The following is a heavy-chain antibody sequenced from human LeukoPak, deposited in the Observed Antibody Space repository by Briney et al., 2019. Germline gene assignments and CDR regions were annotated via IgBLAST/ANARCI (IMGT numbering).Heavy chain of an antibody. Sequence: PSETLSLTCTVSGGSISSYYWSWIRQPPGKGLEWIGYIYYSGNTRYNPSLMSRVTISVDMSKNHFSLKLTSVTAADTAVYYCASRTWAAAYFQHWGQGALVTVSS. CDR1: GGSISSYY. D-gene: IGHD1/OR15-1a*01. CDR2: IYYSGNT. J-gene: IGHJ1*01. CDR3: ASRTWAAAYFQH. V-gene: IGHV4-59*08.